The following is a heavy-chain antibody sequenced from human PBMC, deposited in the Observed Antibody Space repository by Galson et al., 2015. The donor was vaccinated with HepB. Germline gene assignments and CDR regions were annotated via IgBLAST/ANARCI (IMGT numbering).Heavy chain of an antibody. D-gene: IGHD3-22*01. Sequence: SLRLSCAASGFTFSSYAMHWVRQAPGRGLEWVAVISYDGSNKYYADSVKGRFTISRDNSKNTLYLQMNSLRAEDTAVYYCARVYDSSGYYSDYWGQGTLATVSS. CDR2: ISYDGSNK. CDR1: GFTFSSYA. V-gene: IGHV3-30*04. CDR3: ARVYDSSGYYSDY. J-gene: IGHJ4*02.